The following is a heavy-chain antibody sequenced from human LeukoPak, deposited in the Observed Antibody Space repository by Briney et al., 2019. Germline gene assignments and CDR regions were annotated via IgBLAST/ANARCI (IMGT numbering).Heavy chain of an antibody. CDR1: GFTFDDYA. V-gene: IGHV3-9*01. Sequence: GGSLRLSCAASGFTFDDYAMHWVRQAPGKGLEWVSGISWNSGSIGYADSVKGRFTISRDNAKNSLYLQMSSLRAEDTAVYYCARLYSTGWYGGPDYWGQGTLVAVSS. CDR2: ISWNSGSI. J-gene: IGHJ4*02. D-gene: IGHD6-19*01. CDR3: ARLYSTGWYGGPDY.